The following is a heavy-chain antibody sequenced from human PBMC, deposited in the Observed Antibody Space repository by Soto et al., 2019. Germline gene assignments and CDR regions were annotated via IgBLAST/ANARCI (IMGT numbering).Heavy chain of an antibody. J-gene: IGHJ4*02. CDR2: IYWDGDK. V-gene: IGHV2-5*02. CDR3: AHRGGGYGSGTYYTD. Sequence: QITLKESGPTLVKPTQTLTLTCSFSGFSLSTTGVAVGWIRQPPGKALEWLALIYWDGDKRYSPSLQSRLTNSKDTSKNQVVLTVNNMDPVDTATYYCAHRGGGYGSGTYYTDWGQGTLVTVSS. CDR1: GFSLSTTGVA. D-gene: IGHD3-10*01.